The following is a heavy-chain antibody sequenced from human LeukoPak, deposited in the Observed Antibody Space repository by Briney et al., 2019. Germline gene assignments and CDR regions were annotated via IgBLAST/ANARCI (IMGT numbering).Heavy chain of an antibody. CDR3: ARTITLVRGVGRFDFDN. CDR1: GYTFTSYT. J-gene: IGHJ4*02. Sequence: ASVKVSCKASGYTFTSYTIHWVRQAPGQRLEWMGWINADNGNTKSSQEFQGRVTITRDTSTSTVYMELSSLRSEDTAVYYCARTITLVRGVGRFDFDNWGQGTLVTVSS. V-gene: IGHV1-3*03. CDR2: INADNGNT. D-gene: IGHD3-10*01.